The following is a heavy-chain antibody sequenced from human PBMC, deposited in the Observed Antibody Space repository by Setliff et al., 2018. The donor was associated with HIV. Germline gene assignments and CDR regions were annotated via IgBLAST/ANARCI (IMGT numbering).Heavy chain of an antibody. CDR1: GYNFGFYG. J-gene: IGHJ3*02. Sequence: ASVKVSCKASGYNFGFYGISWVRQAPGQGLEWMGWVNEDNGDRNFAPSVQGRIALTTDTSTNTAYMELTNLRSDDTALYFCARDRAGWDGQVILYGLDIWGQGIMVTVSS. CDR3: ARDRAGWDGQVILYGLDI. CDR2: VNEDNGDR. D-gene: IGHD3-10*01. V-gene: IGHV1-18*01.